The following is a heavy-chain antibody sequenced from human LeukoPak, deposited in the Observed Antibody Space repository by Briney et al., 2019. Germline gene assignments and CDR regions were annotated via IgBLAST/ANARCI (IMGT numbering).Heavy chain of an antibody. CDR2: IIPILGIA. Sequence: ASVKVSCKASGYTFTSYGISWVRQAPGQGLEWMGRIIPILGIANYAQKFQGRVTITADKSTSTAYMELSSLRSEDTAVYYCARGGSPSGFDPWGQGTLVTVSS. D-gene: IGHD6-13*01. CDR3: ARGGSPSGFDP. J-gene: IGHJ5*02. CDR1: GYTFTSYG. V-gene: IGHV1-69*04.